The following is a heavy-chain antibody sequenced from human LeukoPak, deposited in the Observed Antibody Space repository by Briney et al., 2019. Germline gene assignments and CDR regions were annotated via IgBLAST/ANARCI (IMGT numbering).Heavy chain of an antibody. D-gene: IGHD3-10*01. CDR3: ARIRNYGSGTYIPFVDY. CDR2: LYYSGSA. J-gene: IGHJ4*02. CDR1: GGSISNYY. Sequence: SETLSLTCTVSGGSISNYYWSWIRQPPGKGLEWIGYLYYSGSANYNPSLKSRVTISLDTSKNQFSLKLSSVTAADPAVYYCARIRNYGSGTYIPFVDYWGQGTLVTVSS. V-gene: IGHV4-59*01.